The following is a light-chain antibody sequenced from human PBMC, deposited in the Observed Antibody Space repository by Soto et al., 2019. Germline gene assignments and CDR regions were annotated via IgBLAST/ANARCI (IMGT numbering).Light chain of an antibody. CDR1: QSVDIR. CDR2: DAS. J-gene: IGKJ1*01. CDR3: HQRAAWPAT. V-gene: IGKV3-11*01. Sequence: EVVLTQSPATLSLSPGERATLSCRASQSVDIRLAWYQQKPGQAPRLLIYDASTRATGIPARFSGSGAGTDFSLTITSLEPEDFAFYYCHQRAAWPATFGQGTKVEMK.